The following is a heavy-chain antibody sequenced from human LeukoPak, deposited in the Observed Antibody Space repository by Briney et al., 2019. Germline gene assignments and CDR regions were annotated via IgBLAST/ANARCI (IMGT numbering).Heavy chain of an antibody. CDR2: INSRSGSI. CDR1: GFKLSGYI. Sequence: GGSLRLSCAASGFKLSGYIMNWVRQAPGKGLEWVSYINSRSGSIIYADSVKGRFTISRDNAKKSLYLQMNSLRAEDTAVYYCGKEGDSTGYRYFDEWGKGTLVTVSS. V-gene: IGHV3-48*04. D-gene: IGHD3-22*01. CDR3: GKEGDSTGYRYFDE. J-gene: IGHJ4*02.